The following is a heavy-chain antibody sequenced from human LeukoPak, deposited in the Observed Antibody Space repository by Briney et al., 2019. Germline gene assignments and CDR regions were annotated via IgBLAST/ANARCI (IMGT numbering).Heavy chain of an antibody. CDR1: GGSISSHY. CDR3: ARLYFDSTYYFDY. D-gene: IGHD3-9*01. CDR2: IYYSGST. Sequence: PSETLSLTCTVSGGSISSHYWSWIRQHPGKGLEWIGYIYYSGSTYYNPSLKSRVTISVDTSKNQFSLKLSSVTAADTAVYYCARLYFDSTYYFDYWGQGTLVTVSS. V-gene: IGHV4-59*06. J-gene: IGHJ4*02.